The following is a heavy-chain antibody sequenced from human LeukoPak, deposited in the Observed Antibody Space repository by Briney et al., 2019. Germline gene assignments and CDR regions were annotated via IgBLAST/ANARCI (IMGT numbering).Heavy chain of an antibody. CDR1: GFTFSSYG. V-gene: IGHV3-7*03. D-gene: IGHD6-13*01. CDR3: ARHPNSNWDY. Sequence: PGRSLRLSCAASGFTFSSYGMHWVRQAPGKGLEWVVNINEGGNEKNYVDSVKGRFTASRDNAQNSLYLQMNSLRVEDTAVYYCARHPNSNWDYWGQGTLVTVSS. CDR2: INEGGNEK. J-gene: IGHJ4*02.